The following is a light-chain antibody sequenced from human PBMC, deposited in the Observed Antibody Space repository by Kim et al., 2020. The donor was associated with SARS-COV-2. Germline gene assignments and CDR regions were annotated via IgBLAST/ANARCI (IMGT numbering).Light chain of an antibody. CDR3: AAWDDSLSVV. J-gene: IGLJ2*01. Sequence: PGQRVTISCSGSRSNVVSNYVYGDQQLPGTAPKLLIYRNNQRPSGVPDRFSGSKSGTSASLAISGLRSEDEADYYCAAWDDSLSVVFGGGTQLTVL. V-gene: IGLV1-47*01. CDR2: RNN. CDR1: RSNVVSNY.